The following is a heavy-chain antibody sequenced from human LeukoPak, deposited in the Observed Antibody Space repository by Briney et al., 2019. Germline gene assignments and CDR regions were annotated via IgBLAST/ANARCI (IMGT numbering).Heavy chain of an antibody. D-gene: IGHD3-22*01. CDR1: GGSFSGYY. V-gene: IGHV4-34*01. CDR3: ARSAYYDSSGYYPDY. Sequence: SETLSLTCAVYGGSFSGYYWSWIRQPPGKGLEWIGEINHSGSTNYNPSLKSRVTMSVDTSKNQFSLKLSSVTAADTAVYYCARSAYYDSSGYYPDYWGQGTLVTVSS. J-gene: IGHJ4*02. CDR2: INHSGST.